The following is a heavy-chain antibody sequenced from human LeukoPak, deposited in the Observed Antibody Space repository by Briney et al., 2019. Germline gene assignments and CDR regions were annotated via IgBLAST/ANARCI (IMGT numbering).Heavy chain of an antibody. CDR2: INPNSGGT. V-gene: IGHV1-2*02. Sequence: ASVKVSCKASGYTFTVYYMHWVRRAPGQGREWMGWINPNSGGTNYAQKFQGRVTMTRDTSISTAYMELSRLRSDDTAVYYCARDKRYYDSSGYYFDYWGQGTLVTVSS. D-gene: IGHD3-22*01. J-gene: IGHJ4*02. CDR1: GYTFTVYY. CDR3: ARDKRYYDSSGYYFDY.